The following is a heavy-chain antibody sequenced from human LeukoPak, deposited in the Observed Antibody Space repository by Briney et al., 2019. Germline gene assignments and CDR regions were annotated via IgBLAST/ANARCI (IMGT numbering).Heavy chain of an antibody. CDR3: ARDTHYYGSGSPAFDI. CDR1: GFTFSSYS. D-gene: IGHD3-10*01. Sequence: QAGGSLRLSCEASGFTFSSYSMNWVRQAPGKWLEWVSYISFSSATIHYADSVKGRFTISRDNAKNSLYLQMNSLRAEDTALYYCARDTHYYGSGSPAFDIWGQGTMVTVSS. V-gene: IGHV3-48*01. J-gene: IGHJ3*02. CDR2: ISFSSATI.